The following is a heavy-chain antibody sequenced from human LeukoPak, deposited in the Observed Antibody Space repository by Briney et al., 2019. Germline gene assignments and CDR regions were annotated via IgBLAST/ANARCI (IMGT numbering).Heavy chain of an antibody. CDR2: ISGSDTST. CDR3: ARNYYYRFDY. D-gene: IGHD3-10*01. V-gene: IGHV3-23*01. Sequence: GGSLRLSCAASGFTFSNYSMTWVRQAPGKGLEWVSSISGSDTSTYYADSVKGRFTISRDNSKNTLELQMDSLRAENTAVYFCARNYYYRFDYWGQGTLVAVSS. CDR1: GFTFSNYS. J-gene: IGHJ4*02.